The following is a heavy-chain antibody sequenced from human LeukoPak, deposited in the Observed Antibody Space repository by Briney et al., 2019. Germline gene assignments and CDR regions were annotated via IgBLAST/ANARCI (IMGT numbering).Heavy chain of an antibody. V-gene: IGHV4-31*03. D-gene: IGHD3-22*01. CDR1: GGSISSGGYY. CDR3: ARDKAQSYDSSEESAFDI. J-gene: IGHJ3*02. CDR2: IYYSGST. Sequence: SETLSLTCTVSGGSISSGGYYWSWIRQHPGKGLEWIGYIYYSGSTYYNPSLKSRVTISVDTSKSQFSLKLSSVTAADTAVYYCARDKAQSYDSSEESAFDIWGQGTMVTVSS.